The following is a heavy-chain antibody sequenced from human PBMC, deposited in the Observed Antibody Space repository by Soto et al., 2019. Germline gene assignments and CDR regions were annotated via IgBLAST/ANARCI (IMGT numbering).Heavy chain of an antibody. D-gene: IGHD3-9*01. CDR3: ARYYDILTGYFNP. Sequence: SETLALTCAVSSGSISSSNWWSWIRQHPGKGLEWIGYIYYSGSTYYNPSLKSRVTISVDTSKNQFSLKLSSVTAADTAVYYCARYYDILTGYFNPWGQGTLVTVSP. CDR1: SGSISSSNW. V-gene: IGHV4-30-4*08. CDR2: IYYSGST. J-gene: IGHJ4*02.